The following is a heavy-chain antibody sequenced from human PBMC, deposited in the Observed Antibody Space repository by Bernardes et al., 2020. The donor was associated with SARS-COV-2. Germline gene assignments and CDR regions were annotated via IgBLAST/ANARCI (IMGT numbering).Heavy chain of an antibody. CDR1: GFTFSSYA. Sequence: GGSLRLSCAASGFTFSSYAMSWVRQAPGKGLEWVSAISGSGGSTYYADSVKGRFTISKDNSKNTLYLQMNSLRAEDTAVYYCAKNPNVLLWFGELFGMDVWGQGTTVTVS. J-gene: IGHJ6*02. D-gene: IGHD3-10*01. CDR2: ISGSGGST. V-gene: IGHV3-23*01. CDR3: AKNPNVLLWFGELFGMDV.